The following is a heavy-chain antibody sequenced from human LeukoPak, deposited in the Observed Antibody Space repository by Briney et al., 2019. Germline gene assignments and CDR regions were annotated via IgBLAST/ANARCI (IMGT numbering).Heavy chain of an antibody. D-gene: IGHD2-15*01. V-gene: IGHV3-21*01. Sequence: GGSLRLSCAASGFTFSTYSMNWVRQAPGKGLEWVSSISSSSSYIYYADSVKGRFTISRDNAKNSLYLQMNSLRAEDTAVYYCARDLTRGYCSGGSCPDPWGQGTLVTVSS. CDR3: ARDLTRGYCSGGSCPDP. J-gene: IGHJ5*02. CDR2: ISSSSSYI. CDR1: GFTFSTYS.